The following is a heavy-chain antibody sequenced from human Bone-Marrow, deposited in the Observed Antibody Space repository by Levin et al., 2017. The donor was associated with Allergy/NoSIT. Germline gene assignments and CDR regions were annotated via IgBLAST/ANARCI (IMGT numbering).Heavy chain of an antibody. CDR2: ISSSSSYI. CDR1: GFTFSSYS. D-gene: IGHD1-26*01. V-gene: IGHV3-21*01. J-gene: IGHJ4*02. Sequence: GESLKISCAASGFTFSSYSMNWVRQAPGKGLEWVSSISSSSSYIYYADSVKGRFTISRDNAKNSLYLQMNSLRAEDTAVYYCARGSCSGSYCSFDYWGQGTLVTVSS. CDR3: ARGSCSGSYCSFDY.